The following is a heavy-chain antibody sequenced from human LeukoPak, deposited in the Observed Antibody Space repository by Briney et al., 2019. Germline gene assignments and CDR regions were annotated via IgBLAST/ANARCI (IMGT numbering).Heavy chain of an antibody. CDR1: GGTFSSYA. J-gene: IGHJ6*03. CDR3: ARTGPYDYYYYYYMDV. CDR2: IIPIFGTA. V-gene: IGHV1-69*05. D-gene: IGHD4-17*01. Sequence: SVKVSCKASGGTFSSYAISWVRQAPGQGLEWMGGIIPIFGTANYAQKFQGRVTITTDESTSTAYMELSSLRSEDTAVYYCARTGPYDYYYYYYMDVWGKGTTVTVSS.